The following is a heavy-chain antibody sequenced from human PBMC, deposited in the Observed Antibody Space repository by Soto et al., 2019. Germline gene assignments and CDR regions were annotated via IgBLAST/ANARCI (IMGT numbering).Heavy chain of an antibody. J-gene: IGHJ4*02. CDR3: ARGPSGDKVHY. V-gene: IGHV4-30-2*05. Sequence: SETLSLTWTASGGSISNVGYSWSWIRQPPGEGLEWIGHIFDSGTTYNNPSLKSQVAISLDTSKNHFSLTLSSVTAADTAVYYCARGPSGDKVHYWGQGALVTVSS. CDR1: GGSISNVGYS. D-gene: IGHD7-27*01. CDR2: IFDSGTT.